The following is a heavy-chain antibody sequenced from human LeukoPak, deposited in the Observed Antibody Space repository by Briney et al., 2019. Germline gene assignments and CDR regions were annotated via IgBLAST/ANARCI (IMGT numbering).Heavy chain of an antibody. V-gene: IGHV3-20*04. CDR2: IDWNGGNT. Sequence: GGSLRLSCAASGFSFDDYGMNWVRQAPGKGLEWVSDIDWNGGNTVYADSVKGRLPISRNNAKNSLYLQMNSLRAEDTAFYYCARGEAAAGNGIDYWGQGTLVTVSS. J-gene: IGHJ4*02. CDR1: GFSFDDYG. D-gene: IGHD6-13*01. CDR3: ARGEAAAGNGIDY.